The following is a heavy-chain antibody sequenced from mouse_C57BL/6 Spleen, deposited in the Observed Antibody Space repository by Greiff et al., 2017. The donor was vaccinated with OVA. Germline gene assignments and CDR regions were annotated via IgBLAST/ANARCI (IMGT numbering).Heavy chain of an antibody. CDR2: ISYDGSN. J-gene: IGHJ4*01. Sequence: EVQVVESGPGLVKPSQSLSLTCSVTGYSITSGYYWNWIRQFPGNKLEWMGYISYDGSNNYNPSLKNRISITRDTSKNQFFLKLNSVTTEDTATYYCARTRNAMDYWGQGTSVTVSS. CDR1: GYSITSGYY. CDR3: ARTRNAMDY. V-gene: IGHV3-6*01.